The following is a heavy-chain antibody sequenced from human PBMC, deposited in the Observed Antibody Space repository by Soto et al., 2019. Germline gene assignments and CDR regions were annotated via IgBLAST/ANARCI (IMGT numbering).Heavy chain of an antibody. J-gene: IGHJ4*02. CDR1: GDSVSSNSAA. V-gene: IGHV6-1*01. Sequence: QVQLQQSGPGLVKPSQTLSLTCAISGDSVSSNSAAWTWIRQSPSRGLEWLGRTYYRSTWSNDYAISVKSRITINPDTSNNQFSLHLNSVTPEDTAVYYCARQIAPTGTAGTFDYWGQGTLVTVSS. D-gene: IGHD6-13*01. CDR3: ARQIAPTGTAGTFDY. CDR2: TYYRSTWSN.